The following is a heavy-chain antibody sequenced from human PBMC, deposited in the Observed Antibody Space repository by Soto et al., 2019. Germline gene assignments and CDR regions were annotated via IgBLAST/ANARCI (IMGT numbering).Heavy chain of an antibody. J-gene: IGHJ6*03. CDR1: GFNFRSYA. Sequence: GGSLRLPCAASGFNFRSYAMSWVRQAPGKGLEWVSAISGSGGSTYYADSVKGRFTISRDNSKNTLYLQMNSLRAEDTAVYYCAKAGRFLEWLLSPTDYMDVWGKGTTVTVSS. V-gene: IGHV3-23*01. CDR3: AKAGRFLEWLLSPTDYMDV. D-gene: IGHD3-3*01. CDR2: ISGSGGST.